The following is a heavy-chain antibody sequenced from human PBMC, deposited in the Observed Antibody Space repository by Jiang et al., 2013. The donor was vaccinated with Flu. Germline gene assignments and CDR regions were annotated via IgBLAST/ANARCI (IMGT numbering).Heavy chain of an antibody. CDR2: IYYSGST. V-gene: IGHV4-59*08. Sequence: LLKPSETLSLTCTVSGGSISSYYWSWIRQPPGKGLEWIGYIYYSGSTNYNPSLKSRVTISVDTSKNQFSLKLSSVTAADTAVYYCARQSRMAGYDYWGQGTLVTVSS. J-gene: IGHJ4*02. CDR3: ARQSRMAGYDY. D-gene: IGHD6-19*01. CDR1: GGSISSYY.